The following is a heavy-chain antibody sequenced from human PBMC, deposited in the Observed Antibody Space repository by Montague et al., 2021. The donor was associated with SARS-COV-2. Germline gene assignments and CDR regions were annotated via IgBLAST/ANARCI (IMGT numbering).Heavy chain of an antibody. CDR3: AERGRLGFSYSFEY. CDR1: GDSISSGAYF. Sequence: SETLSLTCTVSGDSISSGAYFWNWIRQHPGKGLECIGNITYSGKTYYNPSLRSRVSISMDTSENQFSLKMTSVTAADTAVYYCAERGRLGFSYSFEYWGQGVLVTVSS. D-gene: IGHD3-16*01. CDR2: ITYSGKT. J-gene: IGHJ4*02. V-gene: IGHV4-39*01.